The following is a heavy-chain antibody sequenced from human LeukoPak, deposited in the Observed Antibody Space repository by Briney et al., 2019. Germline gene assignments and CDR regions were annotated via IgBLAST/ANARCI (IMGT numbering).Heavy chain of an antibody. V-gene: IGHV1-69*05. D-gene: IGHD3-10*01. CDR1: VGIFSSYS. CDR3: ASGPHYYGACY. Sequence: SVKVSCKASVGIFSSYSISWVRQAPGQGLEWMGRIIHIFGTANYAQKFQGRVTITTDESTSTAYMELSSLRSEDTAVYYCASGPHYYGACYWGQGTLVTVSS. CDR2: IIHIFGTA. J-gene: IGHJ4*02.